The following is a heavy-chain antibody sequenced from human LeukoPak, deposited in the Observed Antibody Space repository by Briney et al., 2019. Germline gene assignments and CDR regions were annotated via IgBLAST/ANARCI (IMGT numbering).Heavy chain of an antibody. V-gene: IGHV4-59*12. D-gene: IGHD3-3*01. J-gene: IGHJ6*02. CDR2: IYYSGST. CDR3: ARARQYYDFWSGYSQYYGMDV. CDR1: GGSISSYY. Sequence: SETLSLTCTVSGGSISSYYWSWIRQPPGKGLEWIGYIYYSGSTNYNPSLKSRVTISVDTSKNQFSLKLSSVTAADTAVYYCARARQYYDFWSGYSQYYGMDVWGQGTTVTVSS.